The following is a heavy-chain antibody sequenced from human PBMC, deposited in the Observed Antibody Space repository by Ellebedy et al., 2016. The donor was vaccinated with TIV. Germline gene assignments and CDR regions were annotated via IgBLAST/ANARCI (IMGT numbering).Heavy chain of an antibody. Sequence: MPSETLSLTCTVSGGSISSYYWSWIRQPPGKGLEWIGYIYYSGSTNYNPSLKSRVTIAVDTSKKQISLKLSSVTAADTAVCYCARSSGWDRFDYWGQGTLVTVSS. CDR1: GGSISSYY. CDR3: ARSSGWDRFDY. J-gene: IGHJ4*02. D-gene: IGHD6-19*01. V-gene: IGHV4-59*01. CDR2: IYYSGST.